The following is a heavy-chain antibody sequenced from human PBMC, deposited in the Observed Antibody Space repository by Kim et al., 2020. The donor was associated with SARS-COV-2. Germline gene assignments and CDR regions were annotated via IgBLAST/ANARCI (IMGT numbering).Heavy chain of an antibody. CDR2: ISYDGSNK. CDR3: ARRGGRTGTSWFDP. J-gene: IGHJ5*02. V-gene: IGHV3-30*04. CDR1: GFTFSSYA. D-gene: IGHD1-1*01. Sequence: GGSLRLSCAASGFTFSSYAMHWVRQAPGKGLEWVAVISYDGSNKYYVDSVKGRFTISRDNSKNTLYLQMNSLRAEDTAVYYCARRGGRTGTSWFDPWGQGTLVTVSS.